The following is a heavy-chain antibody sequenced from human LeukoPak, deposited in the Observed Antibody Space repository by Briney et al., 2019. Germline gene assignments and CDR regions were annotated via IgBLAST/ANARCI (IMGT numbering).Heavy chain of an antibody. Sequence: GGSLRLSCAASGFTFSSYSMNWVRQAPGKGLEWVSYISSSSSTIYYADSVKGRFTISRDNAKNSLYLQMNSLRAEDTAVYYCARVVVVVPAAIRESRYYYYMDVWGKGTTVTVSS. CDR3: ARVVVVVPAAIRESRYYYYMDV. V-gene: IGHV3-48*01. J-gene: IGHJ6*03. CDR1: GFTFSSYS. D-gene: IGHD2-2*01. CDR2: ISSSSSTI.